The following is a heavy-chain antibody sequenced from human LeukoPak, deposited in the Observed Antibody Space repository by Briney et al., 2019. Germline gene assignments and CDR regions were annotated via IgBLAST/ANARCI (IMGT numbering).Heavy chain of an antibody. J-gene: IGHJ6*03. D-gene: IGHD6-19*01. CDR1: GGSISSSSTYY. CDR2: IYYSGST. V-gene: IGHV4-39*07. CDR3: ARVIGWSPISYYYYYMDV. Sequence: NTSETLSLTCTVSGGSISSSSTYYWGWIRQPPGKGLEWIGSIYYSGSTYYNPSLKSRVTISVDTSKNQFSLKLSSVTAADTAVYYCARVIGWSPISYYYYYMDVWGKGTTVTASS.